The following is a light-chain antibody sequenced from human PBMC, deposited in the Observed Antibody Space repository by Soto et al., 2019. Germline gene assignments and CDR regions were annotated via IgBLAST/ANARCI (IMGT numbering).Light chain of an antibody. V-gene: IGLV2-23*01. CDR1: SSDVGSYNL. CDR3: CSYAGSSTLYVV. J-gene: IGLJ2*01. CDR2: EGS. Sequence: QSVLTQPASVSGSPGQSITISCTGTSSDVGSYNLVSWYQQHPGKAPKLMIYEGSKRPSGVSNRFSGSKSGNTASLTISGHQAEDEADCYCCSYAGSSTLYVVFGGGTQLTVL.